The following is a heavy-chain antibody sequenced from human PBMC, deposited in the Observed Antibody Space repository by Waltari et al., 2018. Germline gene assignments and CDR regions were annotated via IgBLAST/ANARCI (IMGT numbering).Heavy chain of an antibody. CDR2: INAGNGNT. V-gene: IGHV1-3*01. J-gene: IGHJ4*02. CDR1: GYTFTSYA. Sequence: QVQLVQSGAEVKKPGASVKVSCKASGYTFTSYAMHWVRQAPGQRLEWMGWINAGNGNTKYSQKFQGRGTITRDTSAGTAYMELSSLRSEDTAVYYCARVRGGSGGSRSYYFDYWGQGTLVTVSS. CDR3: ARVRGGSGGSRSYYFDY. D-gene: IGHD2-15*01.